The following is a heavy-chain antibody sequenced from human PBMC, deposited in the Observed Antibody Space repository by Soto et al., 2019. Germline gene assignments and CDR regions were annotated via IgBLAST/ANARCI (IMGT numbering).Heavy chain of an antibody. CDR1: GGTFSSYA. D-gene: IGHD3-22*01. Sequence: SVKVSCKASGGTFSSYAISWVRQAPGQGLEWMGGIIPIFGTANYAQKFQGRVTITADESTSTAYMELSGLRSEDTAVYYCAREYYYEISGYCSLDYWGQGTLVTVSS. CDR2: IIPIFGTA. V-gene: IGHV1-69*13. CDR3: AREYYYEISGYCSLDY. J-gene: IGHJ4*02.